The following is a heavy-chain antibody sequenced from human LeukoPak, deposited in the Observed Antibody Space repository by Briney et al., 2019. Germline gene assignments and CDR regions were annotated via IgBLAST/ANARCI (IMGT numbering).Heavy chain of an antibody. CDR1: GGSISSASYC. CDR3: ASGGVVPVATRYGDYAFNNYYYYYMDV. Sequence: SETLSLTCTASGGSISSASYCWSWIRQPAGMGLEWIGRIYTSGSTNYNPSLKRRVTISVDTSKNQFSLKLSFVTAADTAVYYCASGGVVPVATRYGDYAFNNYYYYYMDVWGKGTTVTISS. V-gene: IGHV4-61*02. D-gene: IGHD4-17*01. J-gene: IGHJ6*03. CDR2: IYTSGST.